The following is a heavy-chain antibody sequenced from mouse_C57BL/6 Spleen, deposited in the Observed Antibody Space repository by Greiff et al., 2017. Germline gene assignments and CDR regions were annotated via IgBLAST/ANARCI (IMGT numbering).Heavy chain of an antibody. CDR2: ISSGGDYI. Sequence: EVKVVESGEGLVKPGGSLKLSCAASGFTFSSYAMSWVRQTPEKRLEWVAYISSGGDYIYYADTVKGRFTISRDNARNTLYLQMSSLKSEDTAMYYCTRDNDYAWFAYWGQGTLVTVSA. J-gene: IGHJ3*01. V-gene: IGHV5-9-1*02. CDR3: TRDNDYAWFAY. CDR1: GFTFSSYA. D-gene: IGHD2-4*01.